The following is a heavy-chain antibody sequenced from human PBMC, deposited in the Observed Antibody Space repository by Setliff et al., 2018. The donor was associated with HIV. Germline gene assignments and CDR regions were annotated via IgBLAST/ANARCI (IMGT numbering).Heavy chain of an antibody. CDR2: ISWDGSST. Sequence: QAGGSLRLSCGASGFTFDDYTMHWVRQVPGKGLEWLSLISWDGSSTYYADSVEGRFTISRDNRKDSLYLQMNSLSTEDTALYYCAKEHWGSNWSGLGVWGQGTTVTVSS. J-gene: IGHJ6*02. V-gene: IGHV3-43*01. CDR1: GFTFDDYT. D-gene: IGHD6-13*01. CDR3: AKEHWGSNWSGLGV.